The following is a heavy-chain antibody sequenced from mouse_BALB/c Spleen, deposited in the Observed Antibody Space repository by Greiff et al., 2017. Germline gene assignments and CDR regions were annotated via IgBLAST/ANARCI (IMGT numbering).Heavy chain of an antibody. CDR1: GFSLSTSGMG. CDR3: ARHYYGWFAY. J-gene: IGHJ3*01. CDR2: IYWDDDK. V-gene: IGHV8-12*01. D-gene: IGHD1-2*01. Sequence: QVTLKESGPGILQPSQTLSLTCSFSGFSLSTSGMGVSWIRQPSGKGLEWLAHIYWDDDKRYNPSLKSRLTISKDTSSNQVFLKITSVDTADTATYYCARHYYGWFAYWGQGTLVTVSA.